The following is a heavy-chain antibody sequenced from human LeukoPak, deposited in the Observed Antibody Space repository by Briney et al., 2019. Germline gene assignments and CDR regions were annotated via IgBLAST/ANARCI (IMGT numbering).Heavy chain of an antibody. Sequence: SETLSLTCAVSGGSISQYYWSWLRQAPGKGLEWIGYIHASGTTTYNPSLKSRVTMSVDTSNNQFSLTLTTVTEADTAVYFYYYMDVWGKGTTVTVSS. CDR2: IHASGTT. J-gene: IGHJ6*03. V-gene: IGHV4-4*08. CDR3: YYMDV. CDR1: GGSISQYY.